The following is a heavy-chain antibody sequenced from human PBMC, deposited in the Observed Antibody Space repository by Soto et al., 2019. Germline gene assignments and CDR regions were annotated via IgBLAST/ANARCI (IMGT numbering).Heavy chain of an antibody. V-gene: IGHV1-3*01. Sequence: ASVKVSCKASGYTFTSYAMHWVRQAPGQRLEWMGWINAGNGNTKYSQKFQGRVTITRDTSASTAYMELSSLRSEDTAVYYCARWYGSGSYRGPHPFDYWGQGTLVTVS. J-gene: IGHJ4*02. CDR2: INAGNGNT. CDR1: GYTFTSYA. D-gene: IGHD3-10*01. CDR3: ARWYGSGSYRGPHPFDY.